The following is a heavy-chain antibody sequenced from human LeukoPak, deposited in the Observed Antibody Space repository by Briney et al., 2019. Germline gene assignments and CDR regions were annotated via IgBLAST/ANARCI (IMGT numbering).Heavy chain of an antibody. J-gene: IGHJ6*02. CDR2: ISSSSSYI. V-gene: IGHV3-21*01. Sequence: GGSLRLSCAASGFTFSSYWMHWVRQAPGRGLEWVSSISSSSSYIYYADSVKGRFTISRDNAKNSLYLQMNSLRAEDTAVYYCASKMDIVVVPAAPRGYYYYGMDVWGQGTTVTVSS. CDR3: ASKMDIVVVPAAPRGYYYYGMDV. D-gene: IGHD2-2*03. CDR1: GFTFSSYW.